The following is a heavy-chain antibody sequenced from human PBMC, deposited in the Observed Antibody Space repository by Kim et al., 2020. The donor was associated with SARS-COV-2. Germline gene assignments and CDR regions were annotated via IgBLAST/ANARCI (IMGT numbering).Heavy chain of an antibody. CDR1: GFSFSTYT. CDR2: ISSSSGRI. V-gene: IGHV3-48*04. CDR3: ARPVNKGSGSLGY. D-gene: IGHD3-10*01. Sequence: GGSLRLSCSASGFSFSTYTMNWVRQAPGKGLEWVSHISSSSGRIFFADSVKGRFTVSRDNGKNFLYLQMDSLRVEDTAVYYCARPVNKGSGSLGYWGQGTLVTVSP. J-gene: IGHJ4*02.